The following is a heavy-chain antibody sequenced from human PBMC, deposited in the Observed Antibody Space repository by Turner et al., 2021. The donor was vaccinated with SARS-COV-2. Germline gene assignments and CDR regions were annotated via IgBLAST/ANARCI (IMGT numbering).Heavy chain of an antibody. CDR2: TYYRSKLYD. CDR1: GDSVTSTSVSGNSMA. CDR3: AGGIVSTFDF. J-gene: IGHJ3*01. V-gene: IGHV6-1*01. D-gene: IGHD2-15*01. Sequence: QVLLQQSGPGLVRLEEARSVTCAIYGDSVTSTSVSGNSMAWNWTRQCTARVNEWRGRTYYRSKLYDEYAVTGRTRATNNANTSKKLLSLKLQAETPEDSAMYYCAGGIVSTFDFWGQGTMVTVSS.